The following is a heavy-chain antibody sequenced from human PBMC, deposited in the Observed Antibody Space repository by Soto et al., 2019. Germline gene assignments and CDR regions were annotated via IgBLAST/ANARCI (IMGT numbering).Heavy chain of an antibody. CDR1: GGTFSSYA. Sequence: SVKVSCKASGGTFSSYAISWVRQAPGQGLEWMGGIIPIFGTANYAQKFQGRVTITADKSTSTAYMELSSLRSEDTAVYYCARDSVVREGSYYYYYGMDVWGQGTTVTVS. CDR2: IIPIFGTA. CDR3: ARDSVVREGSYYYYYGMDV. V-gene: IGHV1-69*06. D-gene: IGHD3-10*01. J-gene: IGHJ6*02.